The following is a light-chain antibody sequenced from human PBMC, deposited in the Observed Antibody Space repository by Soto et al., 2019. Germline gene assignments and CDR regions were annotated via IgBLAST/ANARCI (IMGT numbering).Light chain of an antibody. CDR2: DAS. V-gene: IGKV3-11*01. J-gene: IGKJ5*01. CDR1: QSVSNF. Sequence: ENVLTQSPGTLSLSPGGRATLSCRASQSVSNFLAWYQQKPGQAPRLLIYDASNRATGIPARFSGSGSGTDFTLTIRSLEPEDFAIYYCQQRANWPLTTFGHGTRLEIK. CDR3: QQRANWPLTT.